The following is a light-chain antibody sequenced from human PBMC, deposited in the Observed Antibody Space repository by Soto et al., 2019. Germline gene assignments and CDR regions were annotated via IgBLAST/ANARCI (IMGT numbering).Light chain of an antibody. Sequence: QSALTQPVSVSGSPGQSITISCTGTSSDVGGYNYVSWYQQHPGKAPKLMIYDVSNRPSGVSNRFSGSKSGNTASLTISGLQAEDEADYYCSSYTSSSTPVLFGGGTKVTVL. J-gene: IGLJ3*02. CDR2: DVS. V-gene: IGLV2-14*01. CDR3: SSYTSSSTPVL. CDR1: SSDVGGYNY.